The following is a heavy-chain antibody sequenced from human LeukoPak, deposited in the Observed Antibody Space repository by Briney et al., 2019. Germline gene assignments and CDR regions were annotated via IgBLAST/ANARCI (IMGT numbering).Heavy chain of an antibody. D-gene: IGHD3-22*01. J-gene: IGHJ4*02. V-gene: IGHV1-2*02. Sequence: ASVKVSCKASGYTFTGYYMHWVRQAPGQGLEWMGWINPNSGGTNYAQKFQGRVTMTRDTSISTAYMELSRLRSEDTAVYYCARVGYYYDSSGYYYFDYWGQGTLVTVSS. CDR3: ARVGYYYDSSGYYYFDY. CDR1: GYTFTGYY. CDR2: INPNSGGT.